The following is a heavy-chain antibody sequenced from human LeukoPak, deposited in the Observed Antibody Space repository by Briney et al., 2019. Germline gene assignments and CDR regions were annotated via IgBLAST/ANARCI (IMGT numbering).Heavy chain of an antibody. CDR3: ARVAVAGPTGWFDP. D-gene: IGHD6-13*01. V-gene: IGHV3-21*01. CDR1: GFTLNSYT. J-gene: IGHJ5*02. CDR2: ISTSSCI. Sequence: GGSLRLSCAASGFTLNSYTLSWVRQAPGKGLEWVSSISTSSCIHYADSVKGRFTISRDNPDNVVYLQMNSLRAEDTAVYYCARVAVAGPTGWFDPWGQGTLVTVSS.